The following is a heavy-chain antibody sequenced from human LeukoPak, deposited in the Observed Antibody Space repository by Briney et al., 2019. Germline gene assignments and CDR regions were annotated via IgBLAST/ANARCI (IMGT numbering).Heavy chain of an antibody. Sequence: GESLKISCKGSGYSFTSYWIGWVRQTPGKGLEWMAIIYPGDSDTRYSPSFQGQVTISAGKSISTAYLQWSSLKASDTAMYYCARQRGYSGTIESDYWGQGTLVTVSS. D-gene: IGHD5-12*01. CDR2: IYPGDSDT. CDR1: GYSFTSYW. CDR3: ARQRGYSGTIESDY. J-gene: IGHJ4*02. V-gene: IGHV5-51*01.